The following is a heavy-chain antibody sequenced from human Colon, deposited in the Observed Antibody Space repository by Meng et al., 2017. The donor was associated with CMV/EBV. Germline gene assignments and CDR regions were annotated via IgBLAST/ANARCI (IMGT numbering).Heavy chain of an antibody. Sequence: TFTSYGISWVRQAPGQGLEWMGWISAYNGNTNYAQKLQGRVTMTTDTSTSTAYMELRSLRSDDTAVYYCARVSASDFWSGYSSFDYWGQGTLVTVSS. CDR2: ISAYNGNT. J-gene: IGHJ4*02. CDR1: TFTSYG. V-gene: IGHV1-18*01. D-gene: IGHD3-3*01. CDR3: ARVSASDFWSGYSSFDY.